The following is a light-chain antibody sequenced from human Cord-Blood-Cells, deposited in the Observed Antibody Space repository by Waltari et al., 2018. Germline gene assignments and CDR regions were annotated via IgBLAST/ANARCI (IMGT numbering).Light chain of an antibody. V-gene: IGLV1-44*01. CDR1: SSNIGSNT. CDR3: AACDDILNGPYV. Sequence: QSVLTQPPSASGTPGQRVTISCSGSSSNIGSNTVNWYQQLPGTAPKLLIYSNNPRPSGVPDRFSGSKSGTSASLAISGLQSEDEADYYCAACDDILNGPYVFGTGTKVTVL. CDR2: SNN. J-gene: IGLJ1*01.